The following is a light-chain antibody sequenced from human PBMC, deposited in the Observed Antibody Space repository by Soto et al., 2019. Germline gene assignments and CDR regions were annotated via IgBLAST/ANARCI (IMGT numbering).Light chain of an antibody. V-gene: IGKV3-20*01. J-gene: IGKJ1*01. Sequence: EIVLTQSPGTLSLSPGERATLSCRASQSVTSTYLVWFQHKPGQAPRLLIYGASSRATGIPDRFSGSGSGTDFTLTISRLEPEDCAVYYCLQCGTSPWTFGQGTKVEIK. CDR2: GAS. CDR3: LQCGTSPWT. CDR1: QSVTSTY.